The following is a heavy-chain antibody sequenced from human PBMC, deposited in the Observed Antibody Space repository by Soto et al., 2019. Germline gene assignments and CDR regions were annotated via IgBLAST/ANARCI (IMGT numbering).Heavy chain of an antibody. CDR3: ARSHLYYDSSGYPDY. V-gene: IGHV3-11*01. J-gene: IGHJ4*02. D-gene: IGHD3-22*01. CDR1: GFTFSDYY. CDR2: ISSSGSTI. Sequence: GGSLRLSCAASGFTFSDYYMSWIRQAPGKGLEWVSYISSSGSTIYYADSVKGRFTISRDNAKNSLYLQMNSLRAEDTVVYYCARSHLYYDSSGYPDYWGQGTLVTVSS.